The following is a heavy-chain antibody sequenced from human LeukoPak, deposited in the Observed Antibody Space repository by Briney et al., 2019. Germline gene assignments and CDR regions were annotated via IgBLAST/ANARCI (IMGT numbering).Heavy chain of an antibody. Sequence: PSETLSLTCTVSGYSISSGNYWGWIRQSPGKGLEWIESIYHSGSTYYNPSLKSRVAISVDTSKNQFSLKLNSVTAADTAVYYCARARVGAALFDYWGQGTLVTVSS. CDR3: ARARVGAALFDY. CDR2: IYHSGST. CDR1: GYSISSGNY. V-gene: IGHV4-38-2*02. J-gene: IGHJ4*02. D-gene: IGHD1-26*01.